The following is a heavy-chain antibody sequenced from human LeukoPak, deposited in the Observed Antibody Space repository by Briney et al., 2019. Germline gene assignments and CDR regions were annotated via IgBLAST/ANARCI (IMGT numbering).Heavy chain of an antibody. Sequence: SLTLSLTCAISGDSVSSNCAAWNWIRQSPSRGLEWLGRTYYRSKWYNDYAVSVKSRITINPDTSKNQFSLQLNSVTPEDTAVYYCARDIVSSSGWYVDFDYWGQGTLVTVSS. D-gene: IGHD6-19*01. V-gene: IGHV6-1*01. CDR3: ARDIVSSSGWYVDFDY. J-gene: IGHJ4*02. CDR2: TYYRSKWYN. CDR1: GDSVSSNCAA.